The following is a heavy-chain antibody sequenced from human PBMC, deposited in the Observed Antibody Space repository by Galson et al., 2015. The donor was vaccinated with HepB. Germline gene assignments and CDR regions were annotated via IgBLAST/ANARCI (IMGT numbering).Heavy chain of an antibody. D-gene: IGHD4-11*01. CDR2: IYYSGST. J-gene: IGHJ4*02. Sequence: SETLSLTCTVSGDSISRSIYYWGWIRQPPGKGLEWIGTIYYSGSTYYNPSLKSRVTISIDTSKNQFSLKLSSVTAADTAVYYCARVGKYSTYFDYWGQGTLVTVSS. V-gene: IGHV4-39*07. CDR3: ARVGKYSTYFDY. CDR1: GDSISRSIYY.